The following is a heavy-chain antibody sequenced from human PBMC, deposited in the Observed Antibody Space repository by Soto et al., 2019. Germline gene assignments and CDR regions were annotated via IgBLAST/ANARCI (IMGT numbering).Heavy chain of an antibody. CDR2: IIPIFGTA. CDR3: ARSDSSGYYYGMDV. Sequence: SVKVSCKASGGTFSSYAISWVRQAPGQGLEWMGGIIPIFGTANYAQKFQGRVTITADESTSTAYMELSSLRSEDTAVYDCARSDSSGYYYGMDVWGQGTTVTVSS. J-gene: IGHJ6*02. CDR1: GGTFSSYA. V-gene: IGHV1-69*13. D-gene: IGHD3-22*01.